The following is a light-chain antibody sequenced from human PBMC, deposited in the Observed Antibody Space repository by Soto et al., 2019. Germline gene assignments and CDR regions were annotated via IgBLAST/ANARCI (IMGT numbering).Light chain of an antibody. V-gene: IGKV1-27*01. CDR3: QKYSSGPV. CDR1: QGIRNF. Sequence: DIQMTQSPTSLSASVGDRVTITCRASQGIRNFVAWYQQKPGKAPKLLIYAASTLQSGVPSRFSGSGSGTDFTLTINSLQPEDVATYYCQKYSSGPVFGPGTKVEIK. CDR2: AAS. J-gene: IGKJ3*01.